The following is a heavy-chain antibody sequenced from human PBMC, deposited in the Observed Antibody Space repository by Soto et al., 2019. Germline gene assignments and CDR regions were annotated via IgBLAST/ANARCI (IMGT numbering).Heavy chain of an antibody. CDR3: AKDRGPRRQWLIGRFEY. D-gene: IGHD6-19*01. CDR2: ISYDGTKT. J-gene: IGHJ4*02. CDR1: GFTFSIYA. Sequence: QVQLVESGGGVVQPGRSLRVSCAASGFTFSIYAMHWVRQAPGTGLEWVAVISYDGTKTYYADSVKGRFTISRDNSKNTVYLQMNSLRDADTAVYYCAKDRGPRRQWLIGRFEYWGQGTLVTVSP. V-gene: IGHV3-30*18.